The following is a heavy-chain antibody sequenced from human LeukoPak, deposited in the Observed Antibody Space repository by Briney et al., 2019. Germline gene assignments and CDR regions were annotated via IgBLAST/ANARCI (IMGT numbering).Heavy chain of an antibody. V-gene: IGHV4-59*01. Sequence: SETLSLTCTVSGGSISGYYWSWIRQPPGKGLDWIGYIYSSGATNYNPSLKSRVTISVDTSKNQFSLKLSSVTAADTAVYYCAREVVPAATSNWFDPWGQGTLVTVSS. CDR2: IYSSGAT. CDR1: GGSISGYY. J-gene: IGHJ5*02. D-gene: IGHD2-2*01. CDR3: AREVVPAATSNWFDP.